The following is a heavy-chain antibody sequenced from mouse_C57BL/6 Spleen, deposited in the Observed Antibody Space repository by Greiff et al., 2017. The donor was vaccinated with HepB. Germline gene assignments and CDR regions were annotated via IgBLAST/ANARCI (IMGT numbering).Heavy chain of an antibody. Sequence: EVKLVESGGGLVKPGGSLNLSCAASGFTFSDYGMHWVRQAPEKGLEWVAYISSGSSTIYYADTVTGRFPISRDNAKNTLFLQMTSLRSEDTARYYCARNYGSRHFDYWGQGTTLTVSS. J-gene: IGHJ2*01. D-gene: IGHD1-1*01. CDR2: ISSGSSTI. CDR1: GFTFSDYG. CDR3: ARNYGSRHFDY. V-gene: IGHV5-17*01.